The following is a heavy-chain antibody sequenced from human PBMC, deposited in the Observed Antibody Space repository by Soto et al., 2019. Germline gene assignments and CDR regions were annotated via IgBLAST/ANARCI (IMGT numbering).Heavy chain of an antibody. CDR3: ARLHYDFWSGYYVKGENYYYGMDV. D-gene: IGHD3-3*01. CDR1: GGSISSSSYY. V-gene: IGHV4-39*01. Sequence: SETLSLTCTVSGGSISSSSYYWGWIRQPPGKGLEWIGSIYYSGSTYYNPSLKSRVTISVDTSKNQFSLKLSSVTAADTAVYYCARLHYDFWSGYYVKGENYYYGMDVWGQGTTVTVSS. CDR2: IYYSGST. J-gene: IGHJ6*02.